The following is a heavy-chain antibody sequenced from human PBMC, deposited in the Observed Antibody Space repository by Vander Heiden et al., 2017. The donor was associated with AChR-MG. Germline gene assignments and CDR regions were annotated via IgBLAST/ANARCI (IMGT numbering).Heavy chain of an antibody. CDR2: IRSKANSYAT. CDR3: TRPLDYGDYVWRSWYFDL. J-gene: IGHJ2*01. D-gene: IGHD4-17*01. CDR1: GFTFSGSA. V-gene: IGHV3-73*02. Sequence: EVQLVESGGGLVQPGGSLKLPCAASGFTFSGSAMHWVRQASGKGLEWVGRIRSKANSYATAYAASVKGRFTISRDDSKNTAYLQMNSLKTEDTAVYYCTRPLDYGDYVWRSWYFDLWGRGTLVTVSS.